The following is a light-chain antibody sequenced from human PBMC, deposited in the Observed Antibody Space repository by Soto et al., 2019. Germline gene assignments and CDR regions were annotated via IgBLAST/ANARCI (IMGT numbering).Light chain of an antibody. Sequence: EIVLTQSPGILSLSPGERATLSCRASQSVSSSYLAWYQQKPGQAPRLLIYGASSRATGIPDRFSGSGSGTDFTLTISRLEPEDFAVYYCQQYGSSRTFGPGTKVDIK. V-gene: IGKV3-20*01. CDR2: GAS. CDR3: QQYGSSRT. CDR1: QSVSSSY. J-gene: IGKJ3*01.